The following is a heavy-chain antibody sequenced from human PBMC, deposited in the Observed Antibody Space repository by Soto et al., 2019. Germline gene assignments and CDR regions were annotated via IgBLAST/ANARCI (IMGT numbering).Heavy chain of an antibody. J-gene: IGHJ6*02. D-gene: IGHD6-13*01. V-gene: IGHV4-59*01. CDR3: ARDRRVLQIAAAGTLGYYYYGMDV. CDR2: IYYSGST. CDR1: GGSISSYY. Sequence: SETLSLTCTVSGGSISSYYWSWIRQPPGKGLEWIGYIYYSGSTNYNPSLKSRFTISVDTSKNHFSLKLSFVTAADTALYYCARDRRVLQIAAAGTLGYYYYGMDVWGQGTTVTVSS.